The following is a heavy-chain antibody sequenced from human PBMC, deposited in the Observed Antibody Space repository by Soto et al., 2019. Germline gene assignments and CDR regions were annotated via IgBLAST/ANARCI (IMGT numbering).Heavy chain of an antibody. CDR2: IWYDGNIK. V-gene: IGHV3-33*01. Sequence: QVQLVESGGGVVQPGRSLRLSCAASGFTFSSYGMHWVRQAPGKGLEWVAVIWYDGNIKYYADSVKGRFTISRDNSKNTLFLQMNSLRAEDTAVYYCARVCEGGSYYGGLDYWGQGTLVTVSS. J-gene: IGHJ4*02. CDR1: GFTFSSYG. D-gene: IGHD1-26*01. CDR3: ARVCEGGSYYGGLDY.